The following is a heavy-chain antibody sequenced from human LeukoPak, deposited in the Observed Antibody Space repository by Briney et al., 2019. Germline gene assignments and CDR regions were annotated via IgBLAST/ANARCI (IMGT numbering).Heavy chain of an antibody. Sequence: GGSLRLSCAASRFTFSSYAMHWVRQAPGKGLEWVAVISYDGSNKYYADSVKGRFTISRDNSKNTLYLQMNSLRAEDTAVYYCARGGIGYCSGGSCYGDYWGQGTLVTVSS. D-gene: IGHD2-15*01. CDR1: RFTFSSYA. CDR2: ISYDGSNK. J-gene: IGHJ4*02. V-gene: IGHV3-30-3*01. CDR3: ARGGIGYCSGGSCYGDY.